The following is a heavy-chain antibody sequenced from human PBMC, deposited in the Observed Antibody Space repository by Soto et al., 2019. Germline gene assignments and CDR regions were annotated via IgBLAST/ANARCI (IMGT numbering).Heavy chain of an antibody. Sequence: QVQLVESGGGVVQPGRSLRLSCAASGFTFSSYGMHWVRQAPGKGLERVAVISYDGSNKYYADSVKGGVTISRDNSKNRLYLQMNSQRAEHTAVYFCAKDNRAHWFGPWGQGTLVTV. CDR2: ISYDGSNK. V-gene: IGHV3-30*18. J-gene: IGHJ5*02. CDR3: AKDNRAHWFGP. CDR1: GFTFSSYG.